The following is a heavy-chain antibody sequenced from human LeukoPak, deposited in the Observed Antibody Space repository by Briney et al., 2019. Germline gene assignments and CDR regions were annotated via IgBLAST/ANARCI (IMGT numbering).Heavy chain of an antibody. CDR3: ARDRMTTVTTRRYYYYGMDV. D-gene: IGHD4-11*01. CDR2: ISAYNGNT. CDR1: GYTFTSYG. V-gene: IGHV1-18*01. J-gene: IGHJ6*02. Sequence: ASVKVSCKASGYTFTSYGISRVRQAPGQGLEWVGWISAYNGNTNYAQKLQGRVTMTTDTSTSTAYMELRSLRSDDTAVYYCARDRMTTVTTRRYYYYGMDVWGQGTTVTVSS.